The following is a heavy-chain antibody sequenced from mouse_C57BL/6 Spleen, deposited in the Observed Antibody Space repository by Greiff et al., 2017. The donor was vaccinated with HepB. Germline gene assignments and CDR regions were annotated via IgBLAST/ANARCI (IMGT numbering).Heavy chain of an antibody. CDR1: GFTFSSYA. CDR3: TKISTVDYAMDY. V-gene: IGHV5-9-1*02. CDR2: ISSGGDYI. D-gene: IGHD1-1*01. Sequence: EVKLMESGEGLVKPGGSLKLSCAASGFTFSSYALSWVRQTPEKRLEWVAYISSGGDYIYYADTVKGRFTISRDNARNTLYLQMSSLKSEDTAMYYCTKISTVDYAMDYWGQGTSVTVSS. J-gene: IGHJ4*01.